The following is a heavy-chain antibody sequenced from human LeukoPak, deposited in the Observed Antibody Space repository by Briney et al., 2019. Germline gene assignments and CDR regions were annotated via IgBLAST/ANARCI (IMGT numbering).Heavy chain of an antibody. J-gene: IGHJ4*02. CDR1: GYTFTSYY. V-gene: IGHV1-46*01. Sequence: ASVKVSCKASGYTFTSYYMHWVRQAPGQGLEWMGIINPSGGSTSYAQKFQGRVTMTRDTSTSTVYMELSSLRSEDTAVYYCAGRYSSGWYEYYFDYWGQGTLVTVSS. CDR2: INPSGGST. CDR3: AGRYSSGWYEYYFDY. D-gene: IGHD6-19*01.